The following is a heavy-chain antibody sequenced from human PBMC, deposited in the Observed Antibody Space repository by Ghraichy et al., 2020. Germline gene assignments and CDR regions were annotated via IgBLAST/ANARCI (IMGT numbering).Heavy chain of an antibody. Sequence: GSLRLSCAASGFTFSSYWMSWVRQAPGKGLEWVANIKQDGSEKYYVDSVKGRFTISRDNAKNSLYLQMNSLRAEDTAVYYCATEGGGAARSSGFYYYGMDVWGQGTTVTVSS. D-gene: IGHD6-6*01. J-gene: IGHJ6*02. CDR1: GFTFSSYW. V-gene: IGHV3-7*01. CDR2: IKQDGSEK. CDR3: ATEGGGAARSSGFYYYGMDV.